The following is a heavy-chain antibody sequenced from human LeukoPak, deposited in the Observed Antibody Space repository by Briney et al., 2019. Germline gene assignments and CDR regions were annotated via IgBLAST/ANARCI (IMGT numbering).Heavy chain of an antibody. CDR3: AKDLSFDRGSLSYFFDY. V-gene: IGHV3-23*01. D-gene: IGHD3-9*01. CDR2: ISGSGYST. J-gene: IGHJ4*02. CDR1: GFPFGSYA. Sequence: GGSLRLSCAASGFPFGSYAMSWVRQAPGKGLEWVSGISGSGYSTYYADSLKGRFTISSDNSKNTMDLQLHSLRAEDTAIYYCAKDLSFDRGSLSYFFDYWGPGTLVAVSS.